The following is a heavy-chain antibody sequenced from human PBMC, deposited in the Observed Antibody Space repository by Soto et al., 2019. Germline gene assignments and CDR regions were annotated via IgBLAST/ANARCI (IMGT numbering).Heavy chain of an antibody. CDR1: SGSISSSNW. Sequence: QVQLQESGPGLVKPSGTLSLTCAVSSGSISSSNWWSWVRQPPGKGLEWIGEIYHSGSTNYNPSLKSRVTISVDKSKNQFSLKLSSVTAADTAVYYCARETQAGVAGTTYYFDYWGQGTLVTVSS. V-gene: IGHV4-4*02. CDR3: ARETQAGVAGTTYYFDY. J-gene: IGHJ4*02. CDR2: IYHSGST. D-gene: IGHD6-19*01.